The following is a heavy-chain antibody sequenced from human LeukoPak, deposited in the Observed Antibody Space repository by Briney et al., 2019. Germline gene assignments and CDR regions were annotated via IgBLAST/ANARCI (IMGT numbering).Heavy chain of an antibody. CDR3: GRQDSSGWDLAY. J-gene: IGHJ4*02. CDR1: GGSISSSSYY. V-gene: IGHV4-39*01. D-gene: IGHD6-19*01. CDR2: IYHSGST. Sequence: SETLSLTCTVSGGSISSSSYYWGWIRQPPGKGLEWIGSIYHSGSTYYNPSLKSRVTISVDTSKNQFSLKLSSVTAADTAVFYCGRQDSSGWDLAYWGQGTLVTVSS.